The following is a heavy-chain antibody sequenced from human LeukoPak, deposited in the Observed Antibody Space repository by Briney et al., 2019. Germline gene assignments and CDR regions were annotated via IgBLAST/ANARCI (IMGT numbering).Heavy chain of an antibody. Sequence: GGSLRLSCAASEFTVSSNYMSWVRQAPGKGLEWVSLIYSAGSTYYADSVKGRFTISRHNSRDTLYLQMNSLRAEDTAVYYCARHIGFDAFDIWGQGTMVTVSS. CDR1: EFTVSSNY. CDR3: ARHIGFDAFDI. V-gene: IGHV3-53*04. J-gene: IGHJ3*02. CDR2: IYSAGST.